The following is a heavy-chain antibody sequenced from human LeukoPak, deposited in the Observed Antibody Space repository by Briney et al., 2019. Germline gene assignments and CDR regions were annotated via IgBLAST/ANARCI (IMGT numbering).Heavy chain of an antibody. J-gene: IGHJ5*02. Sequence: SETLSLTCTVSGGSISSSTYYWGWIRQPPGKGLEWIGSIYYSGSTYYNPSLKSRINISNHTSKNQFSLRMTSVTAADTAVYHCATIAVVGKPTPWGQGTLVTVSS. CDR1: GGSISSSTYY. D-gene: IGHD6-19*01. V-gene: IGHV4-39*01. CDR2: IYYSGST. CDR3: ATIAVVGKPTP.